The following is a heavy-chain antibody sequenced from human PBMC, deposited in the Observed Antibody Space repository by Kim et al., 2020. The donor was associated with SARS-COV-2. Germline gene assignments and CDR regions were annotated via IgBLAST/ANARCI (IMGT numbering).Heavy chain of an antibody. V-gene: IGHV3-23*01. D-gene: IGHD3-3*01. Sequence: GGSLRLSCAASGFTFSSYAMSWVRQAPGKGLEWVSAISGSGGSTYYADSVKGRFTISRDNSKNTLYLQMNSLRAEDTAVYYCATDYDFWGGLDRERADYWGQGTLVTVSS. J-gene: IGHJ4*02. CDR1: GFTFSSYA. CDR3: ATDYDFWGGLDRERADY. CDR2: ISGSGGST.